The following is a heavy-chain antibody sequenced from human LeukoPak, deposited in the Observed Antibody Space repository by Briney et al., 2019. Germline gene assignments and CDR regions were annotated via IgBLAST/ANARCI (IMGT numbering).Heavy chain of an antibody. CDR2: IYYSGST. CDR1: GGSISSYY. V-gene: IGHV4-59*01. Sequence: SETLSLTCTVSGGSISSYYWSWIRQPPGKGLEWIWYIYYSGSTNYNPSLKSRVTISVDTSKNQFSLKLSSVTAADTAVYYCARATLWFGELLSGDYYYYYMDVWGKGTTVTVSS. CDR3: ARATLWFGELLSGDYYYYYMDV. D-gene: IGHD3-10*01. J-gene: IGHJ6*03.